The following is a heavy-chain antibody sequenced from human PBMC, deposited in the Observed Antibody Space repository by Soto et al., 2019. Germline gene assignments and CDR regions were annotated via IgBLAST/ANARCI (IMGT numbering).Heavy chain of an antibody. CDR2: IYYSGST. J-gene: IGHJ4*02. CDR1: GGSISSYY. D-gene: IGHD5-12*01. Sequence: SETLSLTCTVSGGSISSYYWSWIRQPPGKGLEWIGYIYYSGSTNYNPSLKSRVTISVDTSKNQFSLKLSSVTAADTAVYYCAKDHQTGYSGYDYYFDYWGQGTLVTVSS. V-gene: IGHV4-59*01. CDR3: AKDHQTGYSGYDYYFDY.